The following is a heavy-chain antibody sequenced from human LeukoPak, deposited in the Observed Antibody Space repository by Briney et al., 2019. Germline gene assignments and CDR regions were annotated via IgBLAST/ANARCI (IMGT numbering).Heavy chain of an antibody. V-gene: IGHV5-51*01. D-gene: IGHD6-13*01. CDR1: GFSFTSYW. Sequence: GESLKISCKGSGFSFTSYWIGWVRQMPGKGLEWMGFIYLGDSDTRYSPSFRGEVTISADKSISTAYLQWSSLKASDTAMYYCARRGSSWTFDCWGQGTLVTVSS. CDR3: ARRGSSWTFDC. CDR2: IYLGDSDT. J-gene: IGHJ4*02.